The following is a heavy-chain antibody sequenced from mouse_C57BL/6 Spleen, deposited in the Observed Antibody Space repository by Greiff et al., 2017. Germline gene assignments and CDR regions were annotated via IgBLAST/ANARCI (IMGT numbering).Heavy chain of an antibody. CDR1: GYTFTDYE. J-gene: IGHJ4*01. D-gene: IGHD1-1*01. Sequence: QVQLQQSGAELVRPGASVTLSCKASGYTFTDYEMHWVKQTPVHGLEWIGAIDPETGGTAYNQKFKGKAILTADKSSSTAYMELRSLTSEDSAVYYCTGGSSYSYAMDYWGQGTSVTGSS. V-gene: IGHV1-15*01. CDR2: IDPETGGT. CDR3: TGGSSYSYAMDY.